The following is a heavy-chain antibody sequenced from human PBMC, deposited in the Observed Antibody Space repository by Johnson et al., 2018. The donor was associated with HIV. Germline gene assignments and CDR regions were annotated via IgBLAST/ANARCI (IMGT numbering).Heavy chain of an antibody. V-gene: IGHV3-33*01. CDR1: GFTFSSYG. CDR2: IWYDGSNK. J-gene: IGHJ3*02. CDR3: ARDIAPLAGRDAFDI. Sequence: QVQLVESGGKLIQPGGSLRLSCAASGFTFSSYGMHWVRQAPGKGLEWVAVIWYDGSNKYYADSVKGRFTISRDNAKNSLYLQMNSLRAEDTAVYYCARDIAPLAGRDAFDIWGQGTMVTVSS. D-gene: IGHD6-13*01.